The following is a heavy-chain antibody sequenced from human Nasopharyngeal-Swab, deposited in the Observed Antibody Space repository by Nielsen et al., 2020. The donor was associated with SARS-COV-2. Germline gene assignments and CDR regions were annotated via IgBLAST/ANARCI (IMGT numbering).Heavy chain of an antibody. J-gene: IGHJ4*02. V-gene: IGHV2-26*01. Sequence: RQAPGKALEWLAHIFSNDEKSYSTSLKSRLTISKDTSKSQVVLTMTNMDPVDTATYYCARMAETATEKFDYWGQGTLVTVSS. D-gene: IGHD5-24*01. CDR3: ARMAETATEKFDY. CDR2: IFSNDEK.